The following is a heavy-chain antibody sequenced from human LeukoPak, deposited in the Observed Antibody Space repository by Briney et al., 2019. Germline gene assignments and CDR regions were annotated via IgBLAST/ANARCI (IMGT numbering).Heavy chain of an antibody. J-gene: IGHJ3*02. CDR2: ISGSGGTT. CDR3: ARWGVAAAVHDAFDI. V-gene: IGHV3-23*01. Sequence: GGSLRLSCAASGFTFSSIYAMSWVRQAPGKGLEWVSTISGSGGTTHYADSVKGRFTISRDNSKNTLYLQMNSLRAEDTAVYYCARWGVAAAVHDAFDIWGQGTMVTVSS. CDR1: GFTFSSIYA. D-gene: IGHD6-13*01.